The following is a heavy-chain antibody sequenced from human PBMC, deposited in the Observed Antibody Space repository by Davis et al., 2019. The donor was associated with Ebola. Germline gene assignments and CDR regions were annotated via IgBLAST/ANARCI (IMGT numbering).Heavy chain of an antibody. CDR1: GYSFTSYW. D-gene: IGHD3-3*01. Sequence: GESLKISCKGSGYSFTSYWIGWVRQMPGKGLEWMGIIYPGDSDTGYSPSFQGQVTISADKSISTAYLQWSSLKASDTAMYYCARQYDFWSTQSQVFDYWGQGTLVTVSS. V-gene: IGHV5-51*01. CDR3: ARQYDFWSTQSQVFDY. J-gene: IGHJ4*02. CDR2: IYPGDSDT.